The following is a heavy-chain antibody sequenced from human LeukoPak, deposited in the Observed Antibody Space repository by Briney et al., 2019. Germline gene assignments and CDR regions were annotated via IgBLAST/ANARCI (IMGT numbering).Heavy chain of an antibody. Sequence: GGSLRLSCAVSGVTFNNHYMHGVRQAPGKGLEWVAGISYDGRNKYYADSVKGRFTISRDNSKNTLNLQMNSLRTEDTAVYYCAKPRDIDSWVIDVSGQGTMVTVS. V-gene: IGHV3-30*18. CDR3: AKPRDIDSWVIDV. CDR1: GVTFNNHY. CDR2: ISYDGRNK. J-gene: IGHJ3*01. D-gene: IGHD2-15*01.